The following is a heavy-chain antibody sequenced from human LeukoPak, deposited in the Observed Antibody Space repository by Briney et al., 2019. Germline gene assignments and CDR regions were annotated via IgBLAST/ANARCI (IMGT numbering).Heavy chain of an antibody. CDR3: ARDRSRAEDD. V-gene: IGHV3-7*01. D-gene: IGHD1-14*01. CDR1: GFTFSGHW. Sequence: GGSLRLSCAASGFTFSGHWMSWVRQAPGKGLEWVANINQGGGDKYYVDSVKGRFTISRDNANNLLYLQMNSLRGGDTAVYYCARDRSRAEDDWGQGTLVTVSS. CDR2: INQGGGDK. J-gene: IGHJ4*02.